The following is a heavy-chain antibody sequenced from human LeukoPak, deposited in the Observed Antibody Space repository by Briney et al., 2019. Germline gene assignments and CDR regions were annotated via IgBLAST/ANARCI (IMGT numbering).Heavy chain of an antibody. CDR2: IDISGTSM. J-gene: IGHJ4*02. CDR3: ALLAVASDFDY. V-gene: IGHV3-21*01. Sequence: GGSLRLSCAASGFTFSTYTMHWVRQAPGKGLEWVSCIDISGTSMYYADSVKGRFTISRDNAKNSLFLQMHSLRAEDTAVYYCALLAVASDFDYWGQGALVTVSS. CDR1: GFTFSTYT. D-gene: IGHD6-19*01.